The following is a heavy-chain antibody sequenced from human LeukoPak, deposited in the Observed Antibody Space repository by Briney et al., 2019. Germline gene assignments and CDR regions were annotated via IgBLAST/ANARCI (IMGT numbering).Heavy chain of an antibody. CDR1: VHLFSSYH. V-gene: IGHV3-33*08. J-gene: IGHJ4*02. CDR2: IWYDGSNK. Sequence: GSPLTLPCTPCVHLFSSYHKQWAPHSPGKALEWVTDIWYDGSNKYYADSVKGRFTISRDNSKNKLYVQMSSLRAEDTAVYYCARSNNGGWGYCDYWGQGSLVTVSS. D-gene: IGHD3-16*01. CDR3: ARSNNGGWGYCDY.